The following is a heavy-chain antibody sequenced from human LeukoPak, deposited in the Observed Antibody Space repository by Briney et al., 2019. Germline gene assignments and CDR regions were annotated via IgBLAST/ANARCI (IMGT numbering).Heavy chain of an antibody. Sequence: SETLSLTCTVSGGSVSSSSYYWGWIRQPPGKGLEWIGSIYYSGSTYYNPSLKSRVTISVDTSKNQFSLKLSSVTAADTAVYYCARGFGNFDYWGQGTLVTVSS. CDR2: IYYSGST. J-gene: IGHJ4*02. CDR3: ARGFGNFDY. D-gene: IGHD3-16*01. CDR1: GGSVSSSSYY. V-gene: IGHV4-39*07.